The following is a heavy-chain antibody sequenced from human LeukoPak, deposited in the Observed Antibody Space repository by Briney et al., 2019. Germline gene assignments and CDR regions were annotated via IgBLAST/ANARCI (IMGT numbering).Heavy chain of an antibody. D-gene: IGHD5-18*01. CDR1: GYTFTSYG. V-gene: IGHV1-18*01. CDR3: ARDRVGGYTYGGNWFDP. CDR2: ISPFNGNT. Sequence: ASVKVSCKASGYTFTSYGISWVRQAPGQGLESMGWISPFNGNTKYVQKFQGRVTMTTDTSTSTAYLELRSLRSDDTAVYYCARDRVGGYTYGGNWFDPWGPGTLVTVSS. J-gene: IGHJ5*02.